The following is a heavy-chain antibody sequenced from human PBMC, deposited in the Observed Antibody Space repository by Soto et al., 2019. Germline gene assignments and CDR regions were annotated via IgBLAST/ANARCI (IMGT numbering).Heavy chain of an antibody. Sequence: LGESLKISCKGSGYNFTNYWIGWVRQMPGKGLESMGIIYPGDSDTRYSPSFQGQVTISADRSISTAYLQWSSLKDSDTALYYCARQGENCFDYWGQGTPVTVSS. J-gene: IGHJ4*02. D-gene: IGHD3-10*01. V-gene: IGHV5-51*01. CDR1: GYNFTNYW. CDR3: ARQGENCFDY. CDR2: IYPGDSDT.